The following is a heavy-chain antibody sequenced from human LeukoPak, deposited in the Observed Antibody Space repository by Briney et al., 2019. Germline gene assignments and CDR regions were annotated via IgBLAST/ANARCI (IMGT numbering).Heavy chain of an antibody. CDR2: ISGYSGNT. D-gene: IGHD2-15*01. V-gene: IGHV1-18*01. CDR3: ARIGYCSGGSCMPWFDS. J-gene: IGHJ5*01. Sequence: GASVKVSCKASGYTFTSHGFTWVRQAPGQGLEWMGWISGYSGNTNYAQNLQGRVTMTTDTSTSTAYMELRSLRPDDPAVYYCARIGYCSGGSCMPWFDSWGQGTLVTVSS. CDR1: GYTFTSHG.